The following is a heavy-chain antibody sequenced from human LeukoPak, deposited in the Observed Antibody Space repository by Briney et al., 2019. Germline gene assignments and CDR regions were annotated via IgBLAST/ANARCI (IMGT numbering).Heavy chain of an antibody. Sequence: PSETLSLTCAVYGGSFSGYYWSWIRQPPGKGLEWIGEINHSGSTNYNPSLKSRVTISVDTSKNQFPLKLSSVTAADTAVYYCARAVGYSSGWYRYWGQGTLVTVSS. CDR1: GGSFSGYY. CDR2: INHSGST. V-gene: IGHV4-34*01. J-gene: IGHJ4*02. CDR3: ARAVGYSSGWYRY. D-gene: IGHD6-19*01.